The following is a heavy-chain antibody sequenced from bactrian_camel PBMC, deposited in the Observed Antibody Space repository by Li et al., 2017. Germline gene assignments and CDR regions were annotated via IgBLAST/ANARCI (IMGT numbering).Heavy chain of an antibody. J-gene: IGHJ4*01. CDR2: ISNDGGRT. CDR1: GFTFDMYW. V-gene: IGHV3S1*01. D-gene: IGHD1*01. CDR3: VTEGFTH. Sequence: VQLVESGGGLVQPGESLILSCVASGFTFDMYWMYWVRQAPGKGLERVSMISNDGGRTNYVDSVKGRFTISRDNRKDMVYLQMDSLEAEDTAVYYCVTEGFTHWGQGTQVTVS.